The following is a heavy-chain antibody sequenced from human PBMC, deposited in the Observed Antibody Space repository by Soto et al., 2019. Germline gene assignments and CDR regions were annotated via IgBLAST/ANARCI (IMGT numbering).Heavy chain of an antibody. CDR3: LVASAAY. CDR2: ITSNGGST. D-gene: IGHD6-13*01. V-gene: IGHV3-64D*06. CDR1: GSTFSSYV. Sequence: PGGSLRLSCSASGSTFSSYVMNWVRQAPGKGLEYVSGITSNGGSTFYADSVKGRFIISRGNSQNTVYLQMSSLTTADTAVYYCLVASAAYWGQGT. J-gene: IGHJ4*02.